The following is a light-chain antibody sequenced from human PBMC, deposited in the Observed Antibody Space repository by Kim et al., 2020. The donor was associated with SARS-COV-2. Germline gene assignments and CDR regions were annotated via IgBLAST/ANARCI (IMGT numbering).Light chain of an antibody. CDR2: AAS. CDR1: QGISNY. J-gene: IGKJ1*01. V-gene: IGKV1-27*01. CDR3: QQCQGAPWT. Sequence: ASVGDRVTITCRASQGISNYLAWYQQKPGKVPKLLIYAASALQSGVPSRFSGSGSGTDFTLTITSLQPEDVAVYYGQQCQGAPWTFGRGTKVDIK.